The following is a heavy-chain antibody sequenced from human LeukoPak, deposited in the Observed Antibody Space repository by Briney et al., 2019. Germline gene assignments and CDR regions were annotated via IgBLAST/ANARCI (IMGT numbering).Heavy chain of an antibody. V-gene: IGHV3-9*03. CDR1: GFTFDDYA. J-gene: IGHJ3*02. CDR3: AKDMHCGGDCYSLLGAFDI. CDR2: ISWNSGSI. D-gene: IGHD2-21*02. Sequence: GRSLRLSCAASGFTFDDYAMHWVRQAPGKGLEWVSGISWNSGSIGYADSVKGRFTISRDNAKNSLYLQMNSLRAEDMALCYCAKDMHCGGDCYSLLGAFDIWGQGTMVTVSS.